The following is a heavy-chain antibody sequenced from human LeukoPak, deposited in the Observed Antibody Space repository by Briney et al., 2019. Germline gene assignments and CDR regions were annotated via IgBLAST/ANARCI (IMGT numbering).Heavy chain of an antibody. J-gene: IGHJ4*02. CDR3: ARNPDSSGWSQTNDY. D-gene: IGHD6-19*01. CDR1: GYTFTGYY. Sequence: GASVKVSCKASGYTFTGYYMHWVRQAPGQGLEWMGWINPNSGGTNYAQKFQGRVTMTRDTSISTAYLDLSSLRSDDTAVYYCARNPDSSGWSQTNDYWGQGTLVNVSS. V-gene: IGHV1-2*02. CDR2: INPNSGGT.